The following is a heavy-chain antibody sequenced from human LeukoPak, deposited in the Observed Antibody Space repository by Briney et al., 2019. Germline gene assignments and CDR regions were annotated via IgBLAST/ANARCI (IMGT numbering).Heavy chain of an antibody. D-gene: IGHD6-13*01. CDR3: AKDMYSSSWYYFDY. Sequence: GRSLRLSCAASGFTFSSYGTHWVRQAPGKGLEWGAVISYDGSNKYYADSVKGRFTISRDNSKNTLYLQMNSLRAEDTAVYYCAKDMYSSSWYYFDYWGQGTLVTVSS. V-gene: IGHV3-30*18. J-gene: IGHJ4*02. CDR2: ISYDGSNK. CDR1: GFTFSSYG.